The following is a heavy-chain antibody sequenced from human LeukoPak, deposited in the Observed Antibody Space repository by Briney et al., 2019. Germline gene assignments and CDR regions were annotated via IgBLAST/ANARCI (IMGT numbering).Heavy chain of an antibody. CDR1: GGTFSSYA. V-gene: IGHV1-18*01. Sequence: GASVKVSCKASGGTFSSYAISWVRQAPGQGLEWMGRISAYNGNTNYAQKLQGRVTMTTDTSTSTAYMELRSLRSDDTAVYYCAREVPWGTDYYDSSGDPYYFDYWGQGTLVTVSS. J-gene: IGHJ4*02. CDR3: AREVPWGTDYYDSSGDPYYFDY. CDR2: ISAYNGNT. D-gene: IGHD3-22*01.